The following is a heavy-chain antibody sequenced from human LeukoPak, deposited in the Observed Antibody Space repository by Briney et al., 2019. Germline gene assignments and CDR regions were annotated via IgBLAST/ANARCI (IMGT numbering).Heavy chain of an antibody. J-gene: IGHJ4*02. V-gene: IGHV3-30-3*01. D-gene: IGHD2-21*02. Sequence: GGSLRLSCAASGFTVSSNYMTWVRQAPGKGLEWVAVISYDGTNKYYADSVKGRFTISRDNSKNTLSLQMNSLRAEDTALYYCARGFVLGAAKNYFDYWGQGALVTVSS. CDR3: ARGFVLGAAKNYFDY. CDR1: GFTVSSNY. CDR2: ISYDGTNK.